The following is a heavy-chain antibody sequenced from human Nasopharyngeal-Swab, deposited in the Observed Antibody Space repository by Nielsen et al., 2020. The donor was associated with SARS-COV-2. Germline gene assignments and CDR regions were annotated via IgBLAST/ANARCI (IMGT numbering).Heavy chain of an antibody. CDR3: ATSLLGYCSGGSCYAYYGMDV. Sequence: GESLKISCAASGFTVSSNYMSWVRQAPGKGLEWVSVIYSGGSTYYADSVKGRFTISRDNSKNTLYLQMNSLRAEDTAVYYCATSLLGYCSGGSCYAYYGMDVWGQGTTVTVSS. V-gene: IGHV3-66*01. J-gene: IGHJ6*02. CDR2: IYSGGST. D-gene: IGHD2-15*01. CDR1: GFTVSSNY.